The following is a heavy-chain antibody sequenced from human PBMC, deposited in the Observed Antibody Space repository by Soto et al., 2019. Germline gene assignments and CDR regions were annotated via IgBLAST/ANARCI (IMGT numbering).Heavy chain of an antibody. CDR3: ARDKYDRDIDHWFSEF. CDR1: GFAVSGYA. CDR2: VSESGLGT. D-gene: IGHD3-3*01. V-gene: IGHV3-23*01. J-gene: IGHJ4*02. Sequence: EVQLSESGGGLVQPWGSLRLSCAASGFAVSGYAMSWARQAPGQGLEWVSSVSESGLGTYYADSVKGRFTISRDASTNTLYLQMNGLTVEDTAVYFCARDKYDRDIDHWFSEFWGPGTLVSVSS.